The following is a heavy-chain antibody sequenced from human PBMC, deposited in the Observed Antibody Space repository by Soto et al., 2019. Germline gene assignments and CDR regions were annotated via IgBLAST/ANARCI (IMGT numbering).Heavy chain of an antibody. V-gene: IGHV4-39*01. D-gene: IGHD6-13*01. CDR2: IYYSGST. CDR1: GGSISSSSYY. CDR3: ARSLQQLSRVFDY. Sequence: SETLSLTCTVSGGSISSSSYYWGWIRQPPGKGLEWIGSIYYSGSTYYNPSRKSRVTISVDTSKNQFSLKLSSVTAADTAVYYCARSLQQLSRVFDYWGQGTLVTVSS. J-gene: IGHJ4*02.